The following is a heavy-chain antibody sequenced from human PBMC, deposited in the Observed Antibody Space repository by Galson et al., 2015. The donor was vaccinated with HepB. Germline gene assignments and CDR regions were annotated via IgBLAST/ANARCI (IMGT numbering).Heavy chain of an antibody. CDR2: INPSGGST. V-gene: IGHV1-46*03. Sequence: SVKVSCKASGYTFTSYYIHWVRQAPGQGLEWMGIINPSGGSTDYAQKFQGRITMTRDTSTSTVYVELSSLRSEDTAVYYCARPYDFWSGYPDYWGQGTLVTVSS. CDR3: ARPYDFWSGYPDY. D-gene: IGHD3-3*01. CDR1: GYTFTSYY. J-gene: IGHJ4*02.